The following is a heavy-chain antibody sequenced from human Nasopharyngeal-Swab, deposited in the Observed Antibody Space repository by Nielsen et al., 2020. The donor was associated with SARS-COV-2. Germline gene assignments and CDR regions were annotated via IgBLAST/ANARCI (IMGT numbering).Heavy chain of an antibody. J-gene: IGHJ5*02. CDR3: ARASKFFLGYCSGGSCYKNWFDP. D-gene: IGHD2-15*01. V-gene: IGHV3-33*01. CDR2: IWYDGSNK. Sequence: VRQMPGKGLAWVAVIWYDGSNKYYADSVKGRFTISRDNSKNTLYLQMNSLRAEDTAVYYCARASKFFLGYCSGGSCYKNWFDPWGQGTLVTVSS.